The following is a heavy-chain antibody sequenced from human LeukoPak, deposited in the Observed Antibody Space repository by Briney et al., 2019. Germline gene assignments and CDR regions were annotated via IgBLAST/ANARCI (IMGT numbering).Heavy chain of an antibody. CDR2: IRYDGSPK. V-gene: IGHV3-30*02. J-gene: IGHJ4*02. CDR3: AKDDDRHWGSSCQDY. Sequence: WIRQAPGKGLEGVAFIRYDGSPKYYADYVRGRFTISRDNSKNMLYLQMNSLETEDTAVYYCAKDDDRHWGSSCQDYWGQGTLVTVSS. D-gene: IGHD2-2*01.